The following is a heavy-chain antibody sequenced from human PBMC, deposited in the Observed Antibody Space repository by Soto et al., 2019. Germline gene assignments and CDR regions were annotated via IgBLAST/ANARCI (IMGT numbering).Heavy chain of an antibody. CDR2: IIPVFGIG. J-gene: IGHJ6*02. CDR3: ARGRRVVVGSRAYYGMDV. CDR1: GGTPSNSA. V-gene: IGHV1-69*01. D-gene: IGHD3-22*01. Sequence: QVQLVQSGSEVTKTGSSVRVSCKASGGTPSNSAFSWVRQAPGQGLEWMGGIIPVFGIGKYAQNLEGRVTITADESTNAAYMELSSLRYEDRAVYYCARGRRVVVGSRAYYGMDVWGQGTTVTVSS.